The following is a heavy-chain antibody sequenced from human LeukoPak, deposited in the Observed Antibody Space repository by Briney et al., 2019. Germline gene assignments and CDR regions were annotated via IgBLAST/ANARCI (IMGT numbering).Heavy chain of an antibody. CDR3: ARAPEYQLLLDGMDV. CDR2: INPSGGST. J-gene: IGHJ6*02. Sequence: ASVKVSCKASGYTFTSYYMHWVRQAPGQGLEWMGIINPSGGSTSYAQKFQGRVTMTGDTSTSTVYMELSSLRSEDTAVYYCARAPEYQLLLDGMDVWGQGTTVTVSS. V-gene: IGHV1-46*01. CDR1: GYTFTSYY. D-gene: IGHD2-2*01.